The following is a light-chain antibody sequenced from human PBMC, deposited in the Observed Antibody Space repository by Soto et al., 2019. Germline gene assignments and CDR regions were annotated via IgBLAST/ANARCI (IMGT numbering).Light chain of an antibody. J-gene: IGKJ4*01. CDR1: QSVSSNY. Sequence: EIVLTQSPGTLSLSPGERATLSCRASQSVSSNYLAWYQQKPGQAPRLLIYGASSRATGIPDRFSGSGSGTEFTLTISRLEPDDCAVYYCHQYGISPFGGGTKVEIK. CDR3: HQYGISP. CDR2: GAS. V-gene: IGKV3-20*01.